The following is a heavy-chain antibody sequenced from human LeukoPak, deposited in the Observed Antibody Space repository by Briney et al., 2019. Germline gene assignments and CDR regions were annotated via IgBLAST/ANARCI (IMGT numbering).Heavy chain of an antibody. Sequence: PGGSLRLSCAASGFNFNNAWMNWVRQAPGKGLEWVGRIKSKSDGGTTDNAAPVKGRFTISKDDSKNTLYLQMNSLKTEGTGIYYCTTGTLTSDYWGQGTLVTVSS. CDR1: GFNFNNAW. D-gene: IGHD4-17*01. CDR3: TTGTLTSDY. CDR2: IKSKSDGGTT. V-gene: IGHV3-15*01. J-gene: IGHJ4*02.